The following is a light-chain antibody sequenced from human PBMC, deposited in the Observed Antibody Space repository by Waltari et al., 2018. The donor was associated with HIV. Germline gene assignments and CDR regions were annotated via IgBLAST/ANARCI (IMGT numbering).Light chain of an antibody. J-gene: IGKJ1*01. CDR1: QSVSCSY. Sequence: ETVLTQSPGTLSLSPGETATLSCRASQSVSCSYLAWYQQKPGQPPRLLIYSVSNRATGIPDRVSGSGSGTDFTLTISRLEPEDSAVYYCHQYVTSPWTFGQGTKVEIK. CDR2: SVS. CDR3: HQYVTSPWT. V-gene: IGKV3-20*01.